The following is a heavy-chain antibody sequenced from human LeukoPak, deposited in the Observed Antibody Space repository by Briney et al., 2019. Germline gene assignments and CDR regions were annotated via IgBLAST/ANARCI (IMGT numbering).Heavy chain of an antibody. D-gene: IGHD3-22*01. Sequence: PSETLSLTCAVSGYSISSCYYWGWIRQPPGKGLEWIGSIYHSGRTYYNPSLKSRVTISVDTSKNQFSLKLSSVTAADTAVYYCAIDSSGYFDAFDIWGQGTMVTVSS. J-gene: IGHJ3*02. CDR1: GYSISSCYY. V-gene: IGHV4-38-2*02. CDR3: AIDSSGYFDAFDI. CDR2: IYHSGRT.